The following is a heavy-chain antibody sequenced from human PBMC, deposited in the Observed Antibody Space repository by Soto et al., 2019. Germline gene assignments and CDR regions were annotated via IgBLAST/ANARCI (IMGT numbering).Heavy chain of an antibody. V-gene: IGHV1-3*01. CDR3: ARDQGYCSGGSCSLWYCDL. J-gene: IGHJ2*01. D-gene: IGHD2-15*01. Sequence: QVQLVQSGAEVKKPGASVKVSCRASGYAFSNYAIYWVRQAPGQRLEWMGWINPGTGDTKYSQKFQGRVTITRDTSASTAYMDLSSLRSEDTAVYYCARDQGYCSGGSCSLWYCDLWGRGTLVTVSS. CDR1: GYAFSNYA. CDR2: INPGTGDT.